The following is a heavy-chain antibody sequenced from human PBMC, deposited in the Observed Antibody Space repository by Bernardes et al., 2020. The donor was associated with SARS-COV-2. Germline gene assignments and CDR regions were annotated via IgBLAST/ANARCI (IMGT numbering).Heavy chain of an antibody. J-gene: IGHJ4*02. CDR3: LKRRAIFELWAGNFDY. D-gene: IGHD5-18*01. Sequence: GGSLRLSCAASGFTFSSYWMSWVRQAPGKGLEWVAFISYEGSKKYYLDSLKGRFTISRDSSKNTLYLQMNSLRDDDTAVYYCLKRRAIFELWAGNFDYWGQGTLVTVSS. CDR2: ISYEGSKK. CDR1: GFTFSSYW. V-gene: IGHV3-30*18.